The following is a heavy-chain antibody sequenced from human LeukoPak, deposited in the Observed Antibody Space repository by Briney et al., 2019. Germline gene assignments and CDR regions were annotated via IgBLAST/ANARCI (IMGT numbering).Heavy chain of an antibody. V-gene: IGHV4-38-2*02. CDR3: ARVPLNYGSGSYDVFVFDY. CDR1: GYSISSGYY. CDR2: IYHSGST. J-gene: IGHJ4*02. D-gene: IGHD3-10*01. Sequence: PSETLSLTCTVSGYSISSGYYWGWIRQPPGKGLEWIGSIYHSGSTYYNPSLKSRVTISVDTSKNQFSLKLSSVTAADTAVYYCARVPLNYGSGSYDVFVFDYWGQGTLVTVSS.